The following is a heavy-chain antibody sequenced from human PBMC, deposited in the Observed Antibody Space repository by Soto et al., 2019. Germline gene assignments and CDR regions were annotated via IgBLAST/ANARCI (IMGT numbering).Heavy chain of an antibody. CDR2: ISSNGGST. V-gene: IGHV3-64D*06. CDR1: GFTFSSYA. CDR3: VKGRLAAAGKNYYYYYGMDV. Sequence: PGGSLRLSCSASGFTFSSYAMHWVRQAPGKGLEYVSAISSNGGSTYYADSVKGRFTISRDNSKNTLYLRMSSLRAEDTAVYYCVKGRLAAAGKNYYYYYGMDVWGQGTTVTVSS. D-gene: IGHD6-13*01. J-gene: IGHJ6*02.